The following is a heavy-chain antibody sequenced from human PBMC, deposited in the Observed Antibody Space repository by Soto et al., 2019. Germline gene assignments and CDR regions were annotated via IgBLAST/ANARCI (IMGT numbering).Heavy chain of an antibody. J-gene: IGHJ6*02. CDR3: ARPGDRETYYYYYGMDV. CDR1: GYTFTGYY. CDR2: INPNSGGT. Sequence: ASVKVSCKASGYTFTGYYMHWVRQAPGQGLEWMGWINPNSGGTNYAQKFQGRVTMTRDTSISTAYMELSRLRSDDTAVYYCARPGDRETYYYYYGMDVWGQGTTVTVS. V-gene: IGHV1-2*02.